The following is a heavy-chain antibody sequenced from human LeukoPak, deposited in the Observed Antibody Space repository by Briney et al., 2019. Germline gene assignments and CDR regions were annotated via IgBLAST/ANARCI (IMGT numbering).Heavy chain of an antibody. CDR3: ASVLSPLGSSWYGLFDY. J-gene: IGHJ4*02. CDR1: GFTFSSYA. CDR2: IYSGGST. V-gene: IGHV3-53*01. Sequence: GGSLRLSCAASGFTFSSYAMSWVRQAPGKGLEWVSVIYSGGSTYYADSVKGRFTISRDNSKNTLYLQMNSLRAEDTAVYYCASVLSPLGSSWYGLFDYWGQGTLVTVSS. D-gene: IGHD6-13*01.